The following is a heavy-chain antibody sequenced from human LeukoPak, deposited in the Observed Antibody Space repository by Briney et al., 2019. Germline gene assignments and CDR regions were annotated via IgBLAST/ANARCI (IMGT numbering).Heavy chain of an antibody. Sequence: ASVKVSCKASGYTFTGYYMHWVRQAPGQGLEWMGWMNPNSGNTGYAQKFQGRVTMTRNTSISTAYMELSSLRSEDTAVYYCATANLYCSSTSCYDFDYWGQGTLVTVSS. D-gene: IGHD2-2*01. V-gene: IGHV1-8*02. CDR1: GYTFTGYY. CDR2: MNPNSGNT. CDR3: ATANLYCSSTSCYDFDY. J-gene: IGHJ4*02.